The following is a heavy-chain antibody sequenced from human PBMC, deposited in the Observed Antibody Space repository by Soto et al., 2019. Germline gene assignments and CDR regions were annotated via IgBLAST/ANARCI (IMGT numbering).Heavy chain of an antibody. CDR2: ISYDGSNK. J-gene: IGHJ6*02. CDR1: GFTFSSYG. V-gene: IGHV3-30*18. CDR3: AKDLRYYDILTGYYVDYGMDV. Sequence: GGSLRLSCAASGFTFSSYGMHWVRQAPGKGLEWVAVISYDGSNKYYADSVKGRFTISRDNSKNTLYLQMNSLRAEDTAVYYCAKDLRYYDILTGYYVDYGMDVWGQGTTVTVSS. D-gene: IGHD3-9*01.